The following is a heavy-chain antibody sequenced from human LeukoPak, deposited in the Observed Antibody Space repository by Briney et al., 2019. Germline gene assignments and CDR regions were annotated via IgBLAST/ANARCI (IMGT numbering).Heavy chain of an antibody. J-gene: IGHJ4*02. D-gene: IGHD6-19*01. CDR2: IYYSGST. CDR3: ARYSSGWIYYFDY. CDR1: GGSISSYY. Sequence: PSETLSLTCTVSGGSISSYYWSWIRQPPGKGLEWIGCIYYSGSTNYNPSLKSRVTISVDTSKNQFSLKLSSVTAADTAVYYCARYSSGWIYYFDYWGQGTLVTVSS. V-gene: IGHV4-59*01.